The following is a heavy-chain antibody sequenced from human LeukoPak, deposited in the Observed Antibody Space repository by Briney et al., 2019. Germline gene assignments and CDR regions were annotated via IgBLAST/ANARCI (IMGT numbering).Heavy chain of an antibody. Sequence: SETLSLTCAVYGGSFSGYYWSWIRQPPGKGLEWIGEINHSGSTNYNPSLKSRVTISVDTSKNQFSLKLSSVTAADTAVYYCATFPKDIVVVPAAAFDPWGQGTLVTVSS. CDR1: GGSFSGYY. V-gene: IGHV4-34*01. CDR2: INHSGST. J-gene: IGHJ5*02. CDR3: ATFPKDIVVVPAAAFDP. D-gene: IGHD2-2*01.